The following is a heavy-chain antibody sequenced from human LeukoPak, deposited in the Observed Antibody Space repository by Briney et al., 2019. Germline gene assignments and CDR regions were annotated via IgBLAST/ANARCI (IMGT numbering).Heavy chain of an antibody. V-gene: IGHV3-30*18. J-gene: IGHJ4*02. CDR3: AKPSLSMIVVVTNYFDY. CDR2: ISYDGSNK. CDR1: GFTFSSSG. Sequence: QPGGSLRLSCAASGFTFSSSGMHWVRQAPGKGLEWVAVISYDGSNKYYADSVMGRFTISRDNSKNTLYLQMNSLRAEDTAVYYCAKPSLSMIVVVTNYFDYWGQGTLVTVSS. D-gene: IGHD3-22*01.